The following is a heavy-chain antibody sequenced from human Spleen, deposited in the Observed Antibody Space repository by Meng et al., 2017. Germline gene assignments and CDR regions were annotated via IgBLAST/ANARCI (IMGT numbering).Heavy chain of an antibody. Sequence: QAQLQESGPGLVKPAGTLSLTCAVSGGSISSSNWWTWVRLPPGKGLEWIGEIYPSGSTNYNPSLKSRVTISVDKSKNQFSLKLSSVTAADTAVYYCAKVHSNSPYFDYWGQGTLVTVSS. CDR1: GGSISSSNW. V-gene: IGHV4-4*02. CDR2: IYPSGST. J-gene: IGHJ4*02. D-gene: IGHD6-6*01. CDR3: AKVHSNSPYFDY.